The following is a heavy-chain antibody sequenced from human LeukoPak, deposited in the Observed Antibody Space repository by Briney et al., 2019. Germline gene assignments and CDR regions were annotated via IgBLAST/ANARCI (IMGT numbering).Heavy chain of an antibody. D-gene: IGHD3-10*01. CDR1: GGSISSYY. Sequence: SETLSLTCTVSGGSISSYYWSWIRQPPGKGLEWIGYIYHSGSTYYNPSLKSRVTISVDRSKNQFSLKLSSVTAADTAVYYCASVYGSGKNYFDYWGQGTLVTVSS. J-gene: IGHJ4*02. CDR2: IYHSGST. V-gene: IGHV4-59*12. CDR3: ASVYGSGKNYFDY.